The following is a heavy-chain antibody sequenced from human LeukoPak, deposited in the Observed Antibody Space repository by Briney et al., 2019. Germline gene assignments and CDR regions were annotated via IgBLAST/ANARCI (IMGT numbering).Heavy chain of an antibody. J-gene: IGHJ4*02. CDR1: GGTFSSYA. Sequence: GASVKVSCKASGGTFSSYAISWVRQAPGQGLEWMGGIIPIFGTANYAQKFQGRVTITTDEFTSTAYMELSSLRSGDTAVYYCARSGKKILEWSFDYWGQGTLVTVSS. CDR2: IIPIFGTA. CDR3: ARSGKKILEWSFDY. V-gene: IGHV1-69*05. D-gene: IGHD3-3*01.